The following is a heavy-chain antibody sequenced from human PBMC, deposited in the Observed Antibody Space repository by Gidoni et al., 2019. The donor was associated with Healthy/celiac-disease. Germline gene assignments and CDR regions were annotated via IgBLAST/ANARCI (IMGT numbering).Heavy chain of an antibody. J-gene: IGHJ6*03. V-gene: IGHV3-21*01. Sequence: EVQLVESGGGLVKPGGSLRLSCAASGFTFSSYSMNWVRQAPGKGLEWVSSISSSSSYIYYADSVKGRFTISRDNAKNSLYLQMNSLRAEDTAVYYCARAAAGTKYYYYMDVWGKGTTVTVSS. CDR1: GFTFSSYS. CDR3: ARAAAGTKYYYYMDV. CDR2: ISSSSSYI. D-gene: IGHD6-13*01.